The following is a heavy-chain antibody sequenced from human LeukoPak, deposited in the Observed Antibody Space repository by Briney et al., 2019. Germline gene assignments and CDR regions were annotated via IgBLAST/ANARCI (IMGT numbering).Heavy chain of an antibody. D-gene: IGHD6-13*01. CDR1: GGSISSSSYY. J-gene: IGHJ3*02. CDR2: IYYSGST. Sequence: PSETLSLTCTVSGGSISSSSYYWGWIRQPPGKGLEWIGSIYYSGSTYYNPSLKSRVTISVDTSKNQFSLKLSSVTAADTAVYYCARQPLGYSSSHDDAFHIWGQGTMVTVSS. V-gene: IGHV4-39*01. CDR3: ARQPLGYSSSHDDAFHI.